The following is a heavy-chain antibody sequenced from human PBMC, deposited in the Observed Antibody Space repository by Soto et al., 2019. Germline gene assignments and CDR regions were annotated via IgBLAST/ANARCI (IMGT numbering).Heavy chain of an antibody. D-gene: IGHD6-13*01. CDR2: INPSGGST. CDR3: ARARSTAAGLFDY. V-gene: IGHV1-46*01. J-gene: IGHJ4*02. CDR1: GYTFTTYY. Sequence: ASVKVSCKASGYTFTTYYIHWVRQAPGQGLEWMGIINPSGGSTSYAQKFQGRVTMTRNTSISTAYMELSSLRSEDTAVYYCARARSTAAGLFDYWGLGTLVTVSS.